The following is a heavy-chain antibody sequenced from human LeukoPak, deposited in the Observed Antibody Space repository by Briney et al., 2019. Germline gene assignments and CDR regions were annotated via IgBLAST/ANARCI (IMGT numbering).Heavy chain of an antibody. CDR2: ISYDGSNK. Sequence: GGSLRLSCAASGFTFSSYGMHWVRQAPGKGLEWVAVISYDGSNKYYADSVKGRFTISRDNSKNTLYLQMNSLRAEDTAVYYCAKGRTAAAGYFDYWGQGTLVTVSS. CDR1: GFTFSSYG. V-gene: IGHV3-30*18. J-gene: IGHJ4*02. D-gene: IGHD6-13*01. CDR3: AKGRTAAAGYFDY.